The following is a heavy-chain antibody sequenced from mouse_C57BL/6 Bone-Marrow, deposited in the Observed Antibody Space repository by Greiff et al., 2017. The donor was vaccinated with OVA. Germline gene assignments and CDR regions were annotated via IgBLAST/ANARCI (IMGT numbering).Heavy chain of an antibody. Sequence: EVQLMESEGGLVQPGSSMKLSCTASGFTFSDYYMAWVRQVPEKGLEWVATINYDGSSTYYLDSLKSRFIISRDNAKNILYLQMSSLKSEDTATEYCARDGCGWNYYAMDYWGQGTSVTVSS. D-gene: IGHD3-3*01. CDR1: GFTFSDYY. V-gene: IGHV5-16*01. CDR3: ARDGCGWNYYAMDY. CDR2: INYDGSST. J-gene: IGHJ4*01.